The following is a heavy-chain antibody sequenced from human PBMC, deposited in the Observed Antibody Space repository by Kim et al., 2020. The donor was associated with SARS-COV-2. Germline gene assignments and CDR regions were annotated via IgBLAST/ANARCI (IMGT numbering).Heavy chain of an antibody. J-gene: IGHJ6*02. CDR1: GGSISSYF. CDR2: IYYSGRT. V-gene: IGHV4-59*08. D-gene: IGHD1-26*01. CDR3: ARSRPVGRYFFGMDV. Sequence: SETLSLTCSVTGGSISSYFWSWIRQAPGKGLEWIAYIYYSGRTHYSPSLHSRVTISVNSSKNQVSLTLRSVTAADTAVYYCARSRPVGRYFFGMDVWGQGTTVTVPS.